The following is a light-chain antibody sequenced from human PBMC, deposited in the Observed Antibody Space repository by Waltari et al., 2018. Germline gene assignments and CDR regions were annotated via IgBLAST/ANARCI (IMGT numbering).Light chain of an antibody. J-gene: IGLJ2*01. CDR1: TGHSDFA. CDR2: LNSDGSH. V-gene: IGLV4-69*01. Sequence: ASLGASVKLTCTLNTGHSDFAIAWHQQQPERGPRYLMKLNSDGSHTKGDEIPDRFSGSSSGAERYLTISSLQSEDEAAYCCQTWGSGTVIFGGGTHLTVL. CDR3: QTWGSGTVI.